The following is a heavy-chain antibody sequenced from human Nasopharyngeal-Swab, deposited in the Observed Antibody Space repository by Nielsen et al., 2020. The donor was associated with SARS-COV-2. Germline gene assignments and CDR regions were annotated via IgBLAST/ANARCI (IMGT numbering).Heavy chain of an antibody. Sequence: SETLSLTCTVSGGSISSYYWSWIRQPPGKGLEWIGYIYYSGSTNYNPSLKSRVTISVDTSKNQFSLKLSSVTAEDTAVYYCARGGYYGSGSYFHYYYGMDVWGQGTTVTVSS. V-gene: IGHV4-59*12. CDR2: IYYSGST. D-gene: IGHD3-10*01. J-gene: IGHJ6*02. CDR3: ARGGYYGSGSYFHYYYGMDV. CDR1: GGSISSYY.